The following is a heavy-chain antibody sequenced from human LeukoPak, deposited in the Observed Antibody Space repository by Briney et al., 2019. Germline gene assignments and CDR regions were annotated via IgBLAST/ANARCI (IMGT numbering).Heavy chain of an antibody. CDR1: GDSISSIYN. Sequence: PSETLSLTCSVSGDSISSIYNWGWIRQPPGKGLQWIGHVYHGGTTFYNPSLKSRVTISVDAPKNQFSLRLSSVTAADAAVYFCVRVCCYFNSGSNPNWFDPWGRGTLVTVSS. J-gene: IGHJ5*02. V-gene: IGHV4-38-2*02. CDR2: VYHGGTT. D-gene: IGHD3-10*01. CDR3: VRVCCYFNSGSNPNWFDP.